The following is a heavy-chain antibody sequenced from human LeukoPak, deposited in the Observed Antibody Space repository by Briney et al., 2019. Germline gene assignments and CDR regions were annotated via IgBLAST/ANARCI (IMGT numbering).Heavy chain of an antibody. J-gene: IGHJ6*02. CDR3: ARDPRAGYDFWSGYYTFYGMDV. D-gene: IGHD3-3*01. V-gene: IGHV1-2*02. Sequence: ASVKVSCKASGGTFSSYAISWVRQAPGQGLEWMGWINPNSGGTNYAQKFQGRVTMTRDTSISTAYMELSRLRSDDTAVYYCARDPRAGYDFWSGYYTFYGMDVWGQGTTVTVSS. CDR1: GGTFSSYA. CDR2: INPNSGGT.